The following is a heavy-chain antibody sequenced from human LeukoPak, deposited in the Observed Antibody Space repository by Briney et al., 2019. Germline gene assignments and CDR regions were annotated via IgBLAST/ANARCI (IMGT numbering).Heavy chain of an antibody. Sequence: SETLSLTCAVYGGSFSGHYWTWIRQSPGKGLEWIGESTHSGSTNYNPSLKSRLTISVDTFKNQFSLKLTSVSAADTAVYHCARGRTGAAALDFWGPGTLVTISS. V-gene: IGHV4-34*01. CDR1: GGSFSGHY. CDR2: STHSGST. D-gene: IGHD6-25*01. J-gene: IGHJ4*02. CDR3: ARGRTGAAALDF.